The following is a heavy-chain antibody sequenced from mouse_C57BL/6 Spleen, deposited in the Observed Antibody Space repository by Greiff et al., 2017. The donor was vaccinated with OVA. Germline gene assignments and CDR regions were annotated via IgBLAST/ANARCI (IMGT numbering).Heavy chain of an antibody. CDR3: ARSLWYDYDSAWFAY. CDR2: INPSNGGT. V-gene: IGHV1-53*01. Sequence: QVQLQQSGTELVKPGASVKLSCKASGYTFTSYWMHWVKQRPGQGLEWIGNINPSNGGTNYNEKFKSKATLTVDKSSSTAYMQLSSLTSEDSAVYYCARSLWYDYDSAWFAYWGKETLVTVSA. CDR1: GYTFTSYW. D-gene: IGHD2-4*01. J-gene: IGHJ3*01.